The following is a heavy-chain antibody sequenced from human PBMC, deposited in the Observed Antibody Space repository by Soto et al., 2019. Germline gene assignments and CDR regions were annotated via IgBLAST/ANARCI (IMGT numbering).Heavy chain of an antibody. CDR3: ATHTSTGYWDC. Sequence: GESLKISCRGSGYTFPSYWIGWVRQVPGQGLEWMGNIYSSDSDTTYSPSIQGQVTMSVDKSINTAFLQWSSLKASDSAMYYCATHTSTGYWDCWGQGTLVTVSS. V-gene: IGHV5-51*01. J-gene: IGHJ4*02. CDR1: GYTFPSYW. CDR2: IYSSDSDT. D-gene: IGHD6-13*01.